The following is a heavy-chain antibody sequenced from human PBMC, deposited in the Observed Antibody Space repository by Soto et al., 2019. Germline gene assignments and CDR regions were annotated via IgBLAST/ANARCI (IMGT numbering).Heavy chain of an antibody. D-gene: IGHD6-13*01. CDR3: AREPLSAAAGKLDY. V-gene: IGHV4-30-4*01. CDR1: GGSISSGDYY. Sequence: PSETLSLTCTVSGGSISSGDYYWSWIRQPPGKGLEWIGYIYYSGSTYYNPSLKSRVTISVDTSKNQFSLKLSSVTAADTVVYYCAREPLSAAAGKLDYWGQGTLVTVSS. J-gene: IGHJ4*02. CDR2: IYYSGST.